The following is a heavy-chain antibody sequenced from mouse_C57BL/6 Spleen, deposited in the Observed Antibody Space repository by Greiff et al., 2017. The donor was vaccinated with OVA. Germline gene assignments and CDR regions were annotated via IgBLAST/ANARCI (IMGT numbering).Heavy chain of an antibody. CDR1: GYTFTSYW. J-gene: IGHJ4*01. D-gene: IGHD2-3*01. CDR3: ARYDGYSSYYAMDY. Sequence: QVQLQQPGAELVKPGASVKMSCKASGYTFTSYWITWVKQRPGQGLEWIGDIYPGSGSTNYNEKFKSKATLTVDKSSSTAYMQLSSLTSEDSAVYYCARYDGYSSYYAMDYWGQGTSVTVSS. CDR2: IYPGSGST. V-gene: IGHV1-55*01.